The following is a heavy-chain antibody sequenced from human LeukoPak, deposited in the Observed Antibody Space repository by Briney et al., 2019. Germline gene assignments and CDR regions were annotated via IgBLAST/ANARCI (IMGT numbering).Heavy chain of an antibody. J-gene: IGHJ4*02. V-gene: IGHV4-39*01. CDR2: INYSGST. CDR3: ARHQNGDFVDY. Sequence: PSETLSLACIVSGGSISSSDYYWTWIRQPPGKGLEWIGEINYSGSTNYNPSLKSRVTISVDTSKNQFSLKLSSVTAADTAVYYCARHQNGDFVDYWGQGTLVSVSS. CDR1: GGSISSSDYY. D-gene: IGHD4-17*01.